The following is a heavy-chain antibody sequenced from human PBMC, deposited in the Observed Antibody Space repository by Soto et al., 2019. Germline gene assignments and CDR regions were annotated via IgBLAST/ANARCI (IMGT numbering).Heavy chain of an antibody. D-gene: IGHD5-12*01. CDR1: GGSISSGDYY. Sequence: QVKLQESGPGLVTPSQTLSLTCTVSGGSISSGDYYWSWIRQPPGKGLEWIGYIYYSGSTYYNPSLKRRVTISVDTSKNQFSLKLSSVTAAYTAVYYCASARYCAYEGYYYYYGMDVWGQGTTDTVSS. V-gene: IGHV4-30-4*01. J-gene: IGHJ6*02. CDR2: IYYSGST. CDR3: ASARYCAYEGYYYYYGMDV.